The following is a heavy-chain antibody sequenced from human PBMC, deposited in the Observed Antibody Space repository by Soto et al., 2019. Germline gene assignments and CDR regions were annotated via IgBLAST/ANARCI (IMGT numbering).Heavy chain of an antibody. Sequence: VQLVESGGGVVSPGGSLRLSCVGSGFSFRDHSMNWVRQPPGKGLQWISYISSSSENIYYADSVKGRFTVSRDNAKNTVELPMNSLGVDDSDIYYCARLPKGSVVTGWGQGSLVTVSS. D-gene: IGHD2-21*02. J-gene: IGHJ4*01. CDR3: ARLPKGSVVTG. CDR2: ISSSSENI. V-gene: IGHV3-21*05. CDR1: GFSFRDHS.